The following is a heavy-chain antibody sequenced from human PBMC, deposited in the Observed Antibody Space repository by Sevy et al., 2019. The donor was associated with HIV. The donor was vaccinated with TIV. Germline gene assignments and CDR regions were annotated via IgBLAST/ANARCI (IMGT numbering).Heavy chain of an antibody. Sequence: GGSLRLSCAASGFTFSSYSMNWVRQAPGKGLEWVSYISSSSSTIYYADSVKGRFTISRDNAKNSLYLQMNSLRDEDTAVYYCARDWGYGLPLPYYFDYWGQGTLVTVSS. CDR3: ARDWGYGLPLPYYFDY. CDR2: ISSSSSTI. CDR1: GFTFSSYS. V-gene: IGHV3-48*02. D-gene: IGHD4-17*01. J-gene: IGHJ4*02.